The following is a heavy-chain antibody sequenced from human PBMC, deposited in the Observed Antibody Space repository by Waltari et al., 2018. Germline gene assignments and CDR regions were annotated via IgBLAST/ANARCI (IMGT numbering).Heavy chain of an antibody. CDR3: ARLGQGSELRNAFDI. D-gene: IGHD7-27*01. Sequence: EVQLVQSGAEVKKPGESLKISWKDSGYSFISYLIGWVRQMPWKCLEWVGIIYPGYSETRYSPSVQGPVTISADKSISTAYLQWSSLKASDTAMYYCARLGQGSELRNAFDIWGQGTMVTVSS. J-gene: IGHJ3*02. V-gene: IGHV5-51*03. CDR2: IYPGYSET. CDR1: GYSFISYL.